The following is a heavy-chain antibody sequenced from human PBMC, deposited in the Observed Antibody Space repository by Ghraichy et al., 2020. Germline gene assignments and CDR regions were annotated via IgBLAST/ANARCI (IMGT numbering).Heavy chain of an antibody. J-gene: IGHJ4*02. D-gene: IGHD2-2*01. CDR2: ISSNGGST. CDR3: VKDRSRYQLPPFFDY. V-gene: IGHV3-64D*06. CDR1: GFTFSSYA. Sequence: GGSLRLSCSASGFTFSSYAMHWVRQAPGKGLEYVSAISSNGGSTYYADSVKGRFTISRDNSKNTLYLQMSSLRAEDTAVYYCVKDRSRYQLPPFFDYWGQGTLVTVSS.